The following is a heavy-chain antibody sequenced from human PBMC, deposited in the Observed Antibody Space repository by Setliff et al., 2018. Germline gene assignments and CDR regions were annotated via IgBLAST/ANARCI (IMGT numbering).Heavy chain of an antibody. CDR2: ISSSSSYI. CDR1: GFTFSSYS. CDR3: ARDRTAMVTHYGMDV. Sequence: GGSLRLSCAASGFTFSSYSMNWVRQAPGKGLEWVSSISSSSSYIYYADLVKGRFTISRDNAKNSLYLQMNSLRAEDTAVYYCARDRTAMVTHYGMDVWGQGTTVTVSS. V-gene: IGHV3-21*01. D-gene: IGHD5-18*01. J-gene: IGHJ6*02.